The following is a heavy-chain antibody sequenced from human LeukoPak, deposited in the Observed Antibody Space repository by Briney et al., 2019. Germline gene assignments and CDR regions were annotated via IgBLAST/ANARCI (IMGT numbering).Heavy chain of an antibody. D-gene: IGHD6-19*01. CDR3: ARASRVAVVSWFDP. CDR1: GGSISSDTYY. CDR2: IYYSGST. V-gene: IGHV4-39*07. Sequence: SETLSLTCTVSGGSISSDTYYWGWIRQPPGKGLEWIGSIYYSGSTYYNPSLKSRVTISVDTSKNQFSLKLSSVTAADTAVYYCARASRVAVVSWFDPWGQGTLVTVSS. J-gene: IGHJ5*02.